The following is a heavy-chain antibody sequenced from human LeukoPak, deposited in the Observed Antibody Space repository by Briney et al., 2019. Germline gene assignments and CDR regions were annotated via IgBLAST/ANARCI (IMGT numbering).Heavy chain of an antibody. J-gene: IGHJ4*02. CDR2: ISYDGSNK. Sequence: GRSLRLSCAASGFTFSSYAMHWLRQAPGKGLEWVAVISYDGSNKYYADSVKGRFTISRDNSKNTLYLQMNSLRADDTAVYYCARGPDYYDSSDYYHAYWGQGTLLTVSS. D-gene: IGHD3-22*01. CDR1: GFTFSSYA. V-gene: IGHV3-30-3*01. CDR3: ARGPDYYDSSDYYHAY.